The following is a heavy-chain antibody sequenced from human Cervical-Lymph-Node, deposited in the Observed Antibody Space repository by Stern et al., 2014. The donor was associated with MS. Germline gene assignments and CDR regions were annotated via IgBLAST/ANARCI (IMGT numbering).Heavy chain of an antibody. V-gene: IGHV3-49*03. Sequence: EVQLVESGGGLVQPGRSLRLSCTASGFTFGDYAMSWFRQAPGKGLEWVGFIRGKAYGRTSDDAASMRGRFTISRDDSKSIAYLQMNSLKIEDAGVYYCTRGVRGNDYYGMDVWGQGTTVTVSS. D-gene: IGHD3-10*01. CDR2: IRGKAYGRTS. CDR3: TRGVRGNDYYGMDV. J-gene: IGHJ6*02. CDR1: GFTFGDYA.